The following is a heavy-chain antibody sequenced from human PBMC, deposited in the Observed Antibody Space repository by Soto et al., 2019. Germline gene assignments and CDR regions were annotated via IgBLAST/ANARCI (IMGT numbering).Heavy chain of an antibody. J-gene: IGHJ6*02. D-gene: IGHD6-6*01. CDR3: ARDLGYSSSSHYYYYGMDV. CDR2: ISSSGSTI. CDR1: GFTFSDYY. V-gene: IGHV3-11*01. Sequence: PGGSLRLSCAASGFTFSDYYMSWIRQAPGKGLEWVSYISSSGSTIYYADSVKGRFTISRDNAKNSLYLQMNSLRAEDTAVYYCARDLGYSSSSHYYYYGMDVWGQGTTVTVSS.